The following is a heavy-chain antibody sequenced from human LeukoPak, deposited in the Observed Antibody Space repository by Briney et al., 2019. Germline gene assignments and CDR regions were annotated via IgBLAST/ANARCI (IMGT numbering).Heavy chain of an antibody. CDR2: INWNGGST. Sequence: PGGSLRLSCAASGFTFDDYGINWVRQAPGKGLEWVSGINWNGGSTGYADSVKGRFTISRDNAKNSLYLQMDNLRAGDTAFYYCVRDRLPVADYYFDYWGQGTLVTVSS. D-gene: IGHD6-19*01. V-gene: IGHV3-20*04. J-gene: IGHJ4*02. CDR3: VRDRLPVADYYFDY. CDR1: GFTFDDYG.